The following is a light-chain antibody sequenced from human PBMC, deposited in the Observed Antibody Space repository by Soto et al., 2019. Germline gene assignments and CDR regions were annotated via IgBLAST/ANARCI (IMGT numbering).Light chain of an antibody. Sequence: QSALTQPASVSGSPGQSITISCTGTSSDVGNYNYVSWYQQRPGKAPTLMIYDVSNRPSGVSNRFSASKSGNTASLTICGLQAEDEADYYCSSYTSTSSLVFGGGTKVTVL. CDR2: DVS. CDR3: SSYTSTSSLV. V-gene: IGLV2-14*01. J-gene: IGLJ2*01. CDR1: SSDVGNYNY.